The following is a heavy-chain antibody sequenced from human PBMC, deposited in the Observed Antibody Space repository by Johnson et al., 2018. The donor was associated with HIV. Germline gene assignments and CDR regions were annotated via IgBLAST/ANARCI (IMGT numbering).Heavy chain of an antibody. D-gene: IGHD1-7*01. CDR2: ISDSGGRT. CDR3: IKETGANSAFEI. J-gene: IGHJ3*02. Sequence: VQLVESGRGVVQPGTSLRLSCAASGFTFSSYAVHWVRQAPGKGLEWVSAISDSGGRTHYADPVKGRFTISRDNPKNKVYLQMNSLRAEDTAIYYCIKETGANSAFEIWGQGTMVTVSS. V-gene: IGHV3-23*04. CDR1: GFTFSSYA.